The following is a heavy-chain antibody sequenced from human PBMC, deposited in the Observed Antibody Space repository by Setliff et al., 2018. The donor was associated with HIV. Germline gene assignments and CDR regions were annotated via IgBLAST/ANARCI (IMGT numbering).Heavy chain of an antibody. Sequence: LRLSCAASGFTFRNYAMSWVRQAPGKGLEWVSTINGRGDDTYYADSVKGRFTISRDNSKNMLYLQMNSLRAEDTAVYYCAKGQDGLRYNWFDPWGHGTLVTVSS. CDR1: GFTFRNYA. V-gene: IGHV3-23*01. J-gene: IGHJ5*02. CDR3: AKGQDGLRYNWFDP. CDR2: INGRGDDT.